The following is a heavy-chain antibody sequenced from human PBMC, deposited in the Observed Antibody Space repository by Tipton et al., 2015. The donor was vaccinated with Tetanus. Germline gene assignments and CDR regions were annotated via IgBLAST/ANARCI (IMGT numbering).Heavy chain of an antibody. D-gene: IGHD6-19*01. CDR3: ARAPFDFSDYFDL. J-gene: IGHJ4*02. CDR1: GFTLRTYS. V-gene: IGHV3-53*01. CDR2: IYSGSTT. Sequence: SLRLSCAASGFTLRTYSMNWFRRAPGKGLEWVSSIYSGSTTYYRDSVRGRFTISRDSSKNSFHLQLNNLRDEDTAIYFCARAPFDFSDYFDLWGQGTPVTVSS.